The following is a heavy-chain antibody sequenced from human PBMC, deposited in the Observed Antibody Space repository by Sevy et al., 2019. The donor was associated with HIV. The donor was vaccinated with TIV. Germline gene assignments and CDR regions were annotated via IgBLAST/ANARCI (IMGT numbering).Heavy chain of an antibody. Sequence: ASVKVSCKASGYTFTNNGIIWVRQAPGQGLEWMGWINTYNGHTNYVQKFQGRVTMTTDTSTNTAYMELRSLRSDDTAVYYCAGEVGGLEDVWGQGTTVTVSS. D-gene: IGHD3-16*01. CDR3: AGEVGGLEDV. CDR2: INTYNGHT. J-gene: IGHJ6*02. CDR1: GYTFTNNG. V-gene: IGHV1-18*01.